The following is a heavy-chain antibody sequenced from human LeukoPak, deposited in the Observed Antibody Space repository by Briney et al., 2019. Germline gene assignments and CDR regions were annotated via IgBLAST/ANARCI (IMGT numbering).Heavy chain of an antibody. D-gene: IGHD1-14*01. CDR1: ELTFSSHS. J-gene: IGHJ4*02. V-gene: IGHV3-74*01. CDR2: ITNDGSST. Sequence: GGSLRLSRADSELTFSSHSMHWVRQAPGKGLVWVSRITNDGSSTTYADSVKGRFTISRDNAKNMLYLQVNSLRAEDTAVDYCATQQGGNPAYWGQGTLVTVSS. CDR3: ATQQGGNPAY.